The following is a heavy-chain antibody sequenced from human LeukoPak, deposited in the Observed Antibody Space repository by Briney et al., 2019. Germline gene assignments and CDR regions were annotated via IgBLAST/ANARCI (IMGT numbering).Heavy chain of an antibody. Sequence: PSETLSLTCTVSGGSISSSSYYWGWIRQPPGKGLEWIGSIYYSGSTYYNPSLKSRVTISVDTSKNQFSLKLSSVTAADTAVYHCARRYGSGSYADYWGQGTLVTVSS. CDR3: ARRYGSGSYADY. CDR1: GGSISSSSYY. J-gene: IGHJ4*02. D-gene: IGHD1-26*01. CDR2: IYYSGST. V-gene: IGHV4-39*01.